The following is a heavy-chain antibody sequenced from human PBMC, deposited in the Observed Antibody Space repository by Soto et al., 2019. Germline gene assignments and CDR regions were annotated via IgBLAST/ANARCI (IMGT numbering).Heavy chain of an antibody. J-gene: IGHJ4*02. Sequence: QVQLQESGPGLVKPSGTLSLTCAVSGGSISSSNWWSWVRQPPGKGLEWIGEIYHSGNTNYNPSLKXRVTXAXHKSRNQFSLKLSSVTAADPAVYYCASRWGEGRVDYWGQGTLVTVSS. D-gene: IGHD3-10*01. V-gene: IGHV4-4*02. CDR1: GGSISSSNW. CDR2: IYHSGNT. CDR3: ASRWGEGRVDY.